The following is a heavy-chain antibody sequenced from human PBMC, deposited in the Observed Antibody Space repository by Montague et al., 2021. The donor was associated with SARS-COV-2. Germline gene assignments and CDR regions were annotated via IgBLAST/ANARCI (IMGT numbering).Heavy chain of an antibody. Sequence: PALVKPTQTLTLTCTFSGFSLSTSGMCVSWIRQSPGRALEWLALIDWDDDKYYSTSLKTRLTISKDTSKNQVVLTMTNMDPVDTATYYCARMMYDILTGYYIGFDYWGQGTLVTVSS. CDR2: IDWDDDK. CDR3: ARMMYDILTGYYIGFDY. D-gene: IGHD3-9*01. CDR1: GFSLSTSGMC. J-gene: IGHJ4*02. V-gene: IGHV2-70*01.